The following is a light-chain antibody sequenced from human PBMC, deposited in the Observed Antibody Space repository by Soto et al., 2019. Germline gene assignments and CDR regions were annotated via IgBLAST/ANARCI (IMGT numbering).Light chain of an antibody. Sequence: EIVLTQSPATLSLSPGERATLSCRASQSIGVYLAWYQQKPGQAPRLLIYDASSRATGIPARFSGSGSGRDFTLTISSLEPEDFAVYYCQLRSDWLFSFGPGTKVDMK. V-gene: IGKV3-11*02. J-gene: IGKJ3*01. CDR3: QLRSDWLFS. CDR2: DAS. CDR1: QSIGVY.